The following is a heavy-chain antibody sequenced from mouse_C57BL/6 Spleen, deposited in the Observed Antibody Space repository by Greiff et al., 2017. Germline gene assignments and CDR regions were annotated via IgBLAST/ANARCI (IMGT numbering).Heavy chain of an antibody. V-gene: IGHV1-42*01. CDR1: GYSFTGYY. D-gene: IGHD1-1*01. CDR3: ARLGTTVVSSDYCDY. Sequence: EVQLQQSGPELVKPGASVKISCKASGYSFTGYYINWVKQSPEKSLEWIGGINPGTGGTTYNQKFKAKATLTVEKSSSTAYMQLKSLTSEDSAVDCCARLGTTVVSSDYCDYWGQGTTLTVSS. J-gene: IGHJ2*01. CDR2: INPGTGGT.